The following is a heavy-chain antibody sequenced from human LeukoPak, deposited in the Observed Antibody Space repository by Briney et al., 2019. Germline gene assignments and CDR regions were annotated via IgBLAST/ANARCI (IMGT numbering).Heavy chain of an antibody. CDR2: IYTGDRT. D-gene: IGHD6-13*01. J-gene: IGHJ3*02. CDR1: GFIVSSHY. CDR3: ARNVPPAADAFDI. Sequence: GGSLRLSCAASGFIVSSHYMNWVRQAPGKGLEWVSVIYTGDRTYYADSVKGRFIISRDNSKNTVSLQMNSLRAEDTAVYYCARNVPPAADAFDIWGQGTMVTVSS. V-gene: IGHV3-66*01.